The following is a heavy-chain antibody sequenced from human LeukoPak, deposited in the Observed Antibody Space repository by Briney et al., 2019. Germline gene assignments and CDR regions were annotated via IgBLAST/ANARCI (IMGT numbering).Heavy chain of an antibody. CDR2: ISSSGSTI. CDR1: GCTFSDYY. CDR3: ARDLSVAGGSKAYYYGMDV. V-gene: IGHV3-11*01. D-gene: IGHD6-19*01. J-gene: IGHJ6*02. Sequence: GGPLRLSCAASGCTFSDYYMSWIRQAPGKGLEGVSYISSSGSTICYADSVKGRFTISRDNAKNSLYLQMNSRRAEDTAVYYCARDLSVAGGSKAYYYGMDVWGQGTTVTVSS.